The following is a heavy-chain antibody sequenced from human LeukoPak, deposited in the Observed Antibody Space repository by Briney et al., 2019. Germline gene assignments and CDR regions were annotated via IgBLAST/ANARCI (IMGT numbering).Heavy chain of an antibody. CDR3: AKGDFYGDYPYGMDV. D-gene: IGHD3-3*01. CDR1: GFTFTSYA. J-gene: IGHJ6*02. CDR2: ISGSGGGT. Sequence: GGSLRLSCAASGFTFTSYAMSWVRQAPGKRLEWVSGISGSGGGTYYADSVKGRFTISRDNSKNTLYLQMNSLRAEDTAVYYCAKGDFYGDYPYGMDVWGQGTTVTVSS. V-gene: IGHV3-23*01.